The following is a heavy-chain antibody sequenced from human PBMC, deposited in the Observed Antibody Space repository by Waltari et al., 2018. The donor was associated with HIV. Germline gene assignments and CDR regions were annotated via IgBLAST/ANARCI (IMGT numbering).Heavy chain of an antibody. J-gene: IGHJ3*01. CDR3: AKDHGGYWRRDDIYFDV. CDR2: ISYNSGSA. D-gene: IGHD3-22*01. Sequence: EVQLVDSGGGLVQPGSSLRLSCAGSGIAIDDYAMHWVRQRPGKGLGGCAAISYNSGSAAYADSVRGRFTVSRDNSKNSVYLQMDSLRPEDTAFYFCAKDHGGYWRRDDIYFDVWGRGTKVTVSS. CDR1: GIAIDDYA. V-gene: IGHV3-9*01.